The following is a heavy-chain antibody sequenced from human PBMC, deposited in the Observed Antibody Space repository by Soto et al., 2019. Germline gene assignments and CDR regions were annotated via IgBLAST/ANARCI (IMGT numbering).Heavy chain of an antibody. D-gene: IGHD2-15*01. V-gene: IGHV4-39*01. CDR3: ARGGGSTFNWFDP. CDR1: GGSISSFNYF. CDR2: LYYSGNT. Sequence: QLQLQESGPGLVKPSETLSLTCTVSGGSISSFNYFWGWIRQPPGKGLEWIGSLYYSGNTYYNPSLHSRVTISVDTSKKQSTLPLRSVTAADTAVYYCARGGGSTFNWFDPWGQGTLVTVSP. J-gene: IGHJ5*02.